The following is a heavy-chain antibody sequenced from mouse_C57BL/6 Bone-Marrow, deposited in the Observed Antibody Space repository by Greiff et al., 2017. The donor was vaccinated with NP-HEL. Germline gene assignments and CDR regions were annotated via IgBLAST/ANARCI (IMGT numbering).Heavy chain of an antibody. CDR2: IDPSDSYT. CDR3: ARDWVEFDY. J-gene: IGHJ2*01. D-gene: IGHD4-1*01. Sequence: VQLQQPGAELVKPGASVKLSCKASGYTFTSYWMQWVKQRPGQGLEWIGEIDPSDSYTNYNQKFKGKATLTVDTSSSTAYMQLSSLTSEDSAVYYCARDWVEFDYWGQGTTLTVSS. V-gene: IGHV1-50*01. CDR1: GYTFTSYW.